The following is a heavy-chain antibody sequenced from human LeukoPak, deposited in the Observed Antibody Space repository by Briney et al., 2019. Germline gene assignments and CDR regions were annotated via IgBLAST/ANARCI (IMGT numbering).Heavy chain of an antibody. CDR3: ARVYGEIAEGRDDAFDI. CDR1: GYTFTSYY. D-gene: IGHD4-17*01. J-gene: IGHJ3*02. Sequence: GASVKVSCKASGYTFTSYYMHWVRQAPGQGLEWMGIINPSGGSTSYAQKFQGRVTMTRDTSTSTVYMELSSLRSEDTAVYYCARVYGEIAEGRDDAFDIWGQGTMVTVSS. V-gene: IGHV1-46*01. CDR2: INPSGGST.